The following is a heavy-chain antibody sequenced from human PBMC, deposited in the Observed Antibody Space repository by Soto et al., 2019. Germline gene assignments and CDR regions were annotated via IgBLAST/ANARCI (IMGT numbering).Heavy chain of an antibody. V-gene: IGHV3-23*01. CDR1: GFTFSTYA. J-gene: IGHJ4*02. CDR3: AKGSLGYCSVAICYFFDF. Sequence: EVQLLESGGGLVQPGGSLRLSCAASGFTFSTYAMSWVRQAPGKGLEWVSAISGGRSGTYYADSVRGRFTLSRDDSTNTLYLQMNSLRAEDTAIYYCAKGSLGYCSVAICYFFDFWGQGTLVTVSS. CDR2: ISGGRSGT. D-gene: IGHD2-2*01.